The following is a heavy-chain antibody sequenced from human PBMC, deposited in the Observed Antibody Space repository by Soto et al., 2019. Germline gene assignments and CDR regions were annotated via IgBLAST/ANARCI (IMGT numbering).Heavy chain of an antibody. V-gene: IGHV1-46*01. CDR2: INPGGGST. Sequence: ASVKVSCKASGYTFSRYYIHWLRQAPGQGLEWMGVINPGGGSTNYAQNFRSRVTMTRDTSTSTVYMELSSLRSEDTAVYYCARPTVVGATVRYFFDFWGQGTLVTVSS. CDR3: ARPTVVGATVRYFFDF. D-gene: IGHD1-26*01. CDR1: GYTFSRYY. J-gene: IGHJ4*01.